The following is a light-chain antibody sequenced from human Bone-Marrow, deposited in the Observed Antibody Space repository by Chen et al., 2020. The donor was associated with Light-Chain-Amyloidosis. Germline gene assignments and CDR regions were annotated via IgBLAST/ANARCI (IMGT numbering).Light chain of an antibody. V-gene: IGLV2-8*01. Sequence: QSALSKPPSASGSPGQSVTISCPGDRMDVGGYNYVSWYQQFPGKAPNLIIYEVTKRPSGVPDRFSGSNSGNTATLTISRVEAGDEADYYCQVWDRSSDRPGFGGGTKLTAL. CDR1: RMDVGGYNY. J-gene: IGLJ3*02. CDR2: EVT. CDR3: QVWDRSSDRPG.